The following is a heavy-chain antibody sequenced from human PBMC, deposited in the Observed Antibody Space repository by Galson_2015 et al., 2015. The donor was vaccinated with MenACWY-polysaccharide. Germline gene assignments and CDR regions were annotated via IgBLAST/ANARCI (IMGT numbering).Heavy chain of an antibody. CDR2: ISSDGSAT. Sequence: SLRLSCAASGFTFSNYWMHWVRQAPGKGLVWVTRISSDGSATTNADSVKGRFTISRDNAKNTLYLQLNSLRAEDTAVYYCAKGGGSQADYWGQGTLVIVSS. D-gene: IGHD3-16*01. V-gene: IGHV3-74*01. CDR1: GFTFSNYW. CDR3: AKGGGSQADY. J-gene: IGHJ4*02.